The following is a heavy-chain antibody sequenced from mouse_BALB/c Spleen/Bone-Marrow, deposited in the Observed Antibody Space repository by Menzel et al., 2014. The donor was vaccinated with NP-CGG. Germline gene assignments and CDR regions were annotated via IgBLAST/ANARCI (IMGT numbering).Heavy chain of an antibody. CDR2: IDPANGNT. J-gene: IGHJ4*01. D-gene: IGHD2-1*01. Sequence: DVKLVESGAELVKPGASVKLSCTASGFNIKDTYMHWVKQRPEQGLEWIGRIDPANGNTKYDPKFQGKATITADTSSNTAYLQLSSLTSEDTAVYYCARYGNYCYAMDYWGQGTSVTVSS. CDR1: GFNIKDTY. CDR3: ARYGNYCYAMDY. V-gene: IGHV14-3*02.